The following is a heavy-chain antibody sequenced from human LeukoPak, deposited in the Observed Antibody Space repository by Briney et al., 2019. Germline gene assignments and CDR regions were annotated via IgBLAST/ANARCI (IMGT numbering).Heavy chain of an antibody. CDR2: ISYDGSNK. J-gene: IGHJ4*02. V-gene: IGHV3-30-3*01. CDR3: ARGTKRFLEWSPLVY. Sequence: GGSLRLSCAASGFTFSSYAMHWVRQAPGKGLEWVAVISYDGSNKYYADSVKGRFTISRDNSKNTLYLQMNSLRAEDTAVYYCARGTKRFLEWSPLVYWGQGTLVTVSS. D-gene: IGHD3-3*01. CDR1: GFTFSSYA.